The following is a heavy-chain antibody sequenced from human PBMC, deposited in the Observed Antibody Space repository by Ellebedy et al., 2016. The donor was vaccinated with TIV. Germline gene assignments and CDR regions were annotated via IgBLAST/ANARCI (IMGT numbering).Heavy chain of an antibody. V-gene: IGHV3-48*04. CDR2: LSSSGGTTI. J-gene: IGHJ4*02. CDR3: ARNAGEVVFPWYFDY. Sequence: GESLKISCAASGFTXRSYXLNWVPXAPGHXLELVSYLSSSGGTTISYAESVKGRFTVSRDDAQNSLYLQMNSLRVEDTAVDSRARNAGEVVFPWYFDYWGQGTLVTVSS. CDR1: GFTXRSYX. D-gene: IGHD3-22*01.